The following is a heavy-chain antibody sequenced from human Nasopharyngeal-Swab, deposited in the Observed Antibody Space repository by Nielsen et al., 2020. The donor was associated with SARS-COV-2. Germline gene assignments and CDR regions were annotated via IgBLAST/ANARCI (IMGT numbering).Heavy chain of an antibody. V-gene: IGHV4-4*01. CDR1: GGSITSSNY. J-gene: IGHJ3*01. CDR3: AKELHSTHAFDF. Sequence: GSLRLSCVVSGGSITSSNYWSWVRQSPGKGLEWIAEIYHTGDTYLNPSLSSRVTISVDKSNNQLSLKLSSVTAADTAVYFCAKELHSTHAFDFWGQGTMVTVSS. CDR2: IYHTGDT.